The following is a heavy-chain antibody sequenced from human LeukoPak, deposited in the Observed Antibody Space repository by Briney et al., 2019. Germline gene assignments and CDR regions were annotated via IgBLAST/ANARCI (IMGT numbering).Heavy chain of an antibody. CDR2: ISGSGGTT. CDR1: GFTFSNYA. Sequence: PGGSLRLSCAASGFTFSNYAMSWVRQAPGKGLEWVSAISGSGGTTYYADSVKGRFTISRDSSKNTLYLQMNSLRAEDTAVYYXXKGVDQWYSGSPFDYWGQGTLVTVSS. J-gene: IGHJ4*02. V-gene: IGHV3-23*01. D-gene: IGHD1-26*01. CDR3: XKGVDQWYSGSPFDY.